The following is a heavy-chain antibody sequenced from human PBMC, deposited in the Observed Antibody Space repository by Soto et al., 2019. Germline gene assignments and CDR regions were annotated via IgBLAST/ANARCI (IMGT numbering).Heavy chain of an antibody. D-gene: IGHD3-22*01. CDR3: ARHWGSHYVSSGCHYAFDY. V-gene: IGHV5-10-1*01. J-gene: IGHJ4*02. Sequence: GESLKISCKGSGYIFRNNWITWVRQMPGKGLEWVGSIDLTDSYTSYSPSFQGHVSFSADKSINTTYLHFSSLRASDTAVYYCARHWGSHYVSSGCHYAFDYWGQGTPVTVSS. CDR2: IDLTDSYT. CDR1: GYIFRNNW.